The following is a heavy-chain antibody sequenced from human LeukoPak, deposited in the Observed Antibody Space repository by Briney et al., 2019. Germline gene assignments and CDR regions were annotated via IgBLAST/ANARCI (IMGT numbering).Heavy chain of an antibody. Sequence: GGSLRLSCAASGFTVSSNYMSWVRQAPGKGLEWVSVIYSGGSTYYADSVKGRFTISRDNSKNTLYLQMNSLRAEDTAVYYCAKTRDYYDSSGYFDAFDIWGQGTMVTVSS. D-gene: IGHD3-22*01. J-gene: IGHJ3*02. CDR2: IYSGGST. V-gene: IGHV3-66*01. CDR3: AKTRDYYDSSGYFDAFDI. CDR1: GFTVSSNY.